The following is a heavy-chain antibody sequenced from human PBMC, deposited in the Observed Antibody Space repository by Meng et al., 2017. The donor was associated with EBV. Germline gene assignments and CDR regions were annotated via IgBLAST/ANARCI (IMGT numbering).Heavy chain of an antibody. CDR3: ARRSLDYYDSSGFDY. CDR2: IYHSGST. V-gene: IGHV4-4*02. Sequence: QLLRPGPGWGKPAGPLSLTCAVAGGSISSGNWWRWVRQPPGKGLEWIGEIYHSGSTNYNPSLKSRVTISVDKSKNQFSLKLSSVTAADTAVYYCARRSLDYYDSSGFDYWGQGTLVTVSS. J-gene: IGHJ4*02. CDR1: GGSISSGNW. D-gene: IGHD3-22*01.